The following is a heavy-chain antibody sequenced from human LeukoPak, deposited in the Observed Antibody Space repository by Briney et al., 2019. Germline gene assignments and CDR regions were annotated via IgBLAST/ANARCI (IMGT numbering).Heavy chain of an antibody. CDR1: GGSISSGSYY. CDR2: IYTSGST. CDR3: ARHTVSAYYDILTGYYQSPGYFDY. D-gene: IGHD3-9*01. Sequence: SETLSLTCTVSGGSISSGSYYWSWIRQPAGKGLEWIGRIYTSGSTNYNPSLKSRVTISVDTSKNQFSLKLSSVTAADTAVYYCARHTVSAYYDILTGYYQSPGYFDYWGQGTLVTVSS. J-gene: IGHJ4*02. V-gene: IGHV4-61*02.